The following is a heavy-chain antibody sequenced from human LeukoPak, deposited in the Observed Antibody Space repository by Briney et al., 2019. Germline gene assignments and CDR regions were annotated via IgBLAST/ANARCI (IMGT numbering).Heavy chain of an antibody. CDR2: IRFDGSEK. CDR1: GFTFSSYG. J-gene: IGHJ4*02. CDR3: AKGSSGTYPD. D-gene: IGHD1-26*01. V-gene: IGHV3-30*02. Sequence: GWSLRLSCAASGFTFSSYGMHWVRQAPGKGLEWVAFIRFDGSEKYYADSVKGRFTISRDNSKNTVYLQMNSLIGEDTAVYYCAKGSSGTYPDWGQGTLVTVSS.